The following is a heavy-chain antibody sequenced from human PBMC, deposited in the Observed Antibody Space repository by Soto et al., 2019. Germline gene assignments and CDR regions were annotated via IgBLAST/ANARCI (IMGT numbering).Heavy chain of an antibody. J-gene: IGHJ6*02. Sequence: LRLSCAASGFTFSSYAMSWVRQAPGKGLEWVSRISSSGGSTYDADSVKGRFTISRDNSNNTLYLQMNSLRAEDTAVYYCAKVDGRGGMDVWGQGTTVTVSS. CDR3: AKVDGRGGMDV. V-gene: IGHV3-23*01. CDR2: ISSSGGST. CDR1: GFTFSSYA.